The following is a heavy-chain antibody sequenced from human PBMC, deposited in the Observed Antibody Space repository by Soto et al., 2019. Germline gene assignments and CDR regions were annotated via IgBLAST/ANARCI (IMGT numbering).Heavy chain of an antibody. CDR3: ARALIAVAGTYWFDP. V-gene: IGHV4-59*01. J-gene: IGHJ5*02. D-gene: IGHD6-19*01. CDR2: IYYSGST. Sequence: SETLSLTCTVSGGSISSYYWSWIRQPPGEGLEWIGYIYYSGSTNYNPSLKSRVTISVDTSKNQFSLKLSSVTAADTAVYYCARALIAVAGTYWFDPWGQGTLVTVSS. CDR1: GGSISSYY.